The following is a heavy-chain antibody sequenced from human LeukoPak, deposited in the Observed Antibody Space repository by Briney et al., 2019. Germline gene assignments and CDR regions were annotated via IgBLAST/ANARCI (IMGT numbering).Heavy chain of an antibody. J-gene: IGHJ3*02. CDR1: GFTFSSYS. Sequence: GGSLRLSCAASGFTFSSYSMNWVRQAPGKGLEWLSYSSTSSKTIYYADSVKGRFTISRDNAKNSLYLQMNSLRAEDTALYHCARARGGSCSGAFDIWGQGTMVTVSS. V-gene: IGHV3-48*04. CDR2: SSTSSKTI. D-gene: IGHD2-15*01. CDR3: ARARGGSCSGAFDI.